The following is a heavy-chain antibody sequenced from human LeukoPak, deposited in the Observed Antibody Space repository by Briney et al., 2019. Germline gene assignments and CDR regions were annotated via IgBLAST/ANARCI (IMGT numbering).Heavy chain of an antibody. Sequence: GGSLRLSCAASGFTFSSYEMNWVRQAPGKGLEWVSYISSSGSTIYYADSAEGRFTISRDNAKNSLYLQMNSLRAEDTAVYYCARVEGYFDYWGQGTLVTVSS. CDR2: ISSSGSTI. CDR1: GFTFSSYE. D-gene: IGHD1-1*01. CDR3: ARVEGYFDY. V-gene: IGHV3-48*03. J-gene: IGHJ4*02.